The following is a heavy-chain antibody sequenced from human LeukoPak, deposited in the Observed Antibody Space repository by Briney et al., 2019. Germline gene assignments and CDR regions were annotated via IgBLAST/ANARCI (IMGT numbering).Heavy chain of an antibody. D-gene: IGHD2-2*01. CDR3: ARDPPRSTRAYYYYMDV. J-gene: IGHJ6*03. CDR1: GYTFTGYY. V-gene: IGHV1-2*06. Sequence: ASVKVSSKASGYTFTGYYMHWVRQAPGQGLEWMGRINPNSGGTNYAQKFQGRVTMTRDTSISTAYMELSRLRSDDTAVYYCARDPPRSTRAYYYYMDVWGKGTTVTVSS. CDR2: INPNSGGT.